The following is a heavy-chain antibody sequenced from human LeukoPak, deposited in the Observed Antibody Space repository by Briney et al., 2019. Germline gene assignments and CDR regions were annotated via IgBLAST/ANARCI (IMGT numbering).Heavy chain of an antibody. J-gene: IGHJ4*02. D-gene: IGHD2-2*02. CDR3: ARGGRDIVVVPAAIRPSSGEQVFDY. CDR2: INHSGST. V-gene: IGHV4-34*01. Sequence: SETLSLTCAVYGGSFSGYYWSWIRQPPGKGLEWIGEINHSGSTNYNPSLKSRVTISVDTSKNQFSLKLSSVTAADTAVYYCARGGRDIVVVPAAIRPSSGEQVFDYWGQGTLVTVSS. CDR1: GGSFSGYY.